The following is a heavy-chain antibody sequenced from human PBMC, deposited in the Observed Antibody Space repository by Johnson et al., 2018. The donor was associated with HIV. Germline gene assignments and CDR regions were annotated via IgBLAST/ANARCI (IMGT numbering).Heavy chain of an antibody. CDR2: IKQDGSEK. D-gene: IGHD3-3*01. V-gene: IGHV3-7*01. Sequence: VASGFTFDDYAMHWVRQAPGKGLEWVANIKQDGSEKYYVDSVKGRFTISRDNAKNSLYLQMNSLRAEDTAVYNCARDPSREEWLLGAFDIWGQGTTVTVSP. CDR3: ARDPSREEWLLGAFDI. J-gene: IGHJ3*02. CDR1: GFTFDDYA.